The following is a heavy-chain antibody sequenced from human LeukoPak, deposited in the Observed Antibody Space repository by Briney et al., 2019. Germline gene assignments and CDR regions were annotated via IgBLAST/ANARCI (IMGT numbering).Heavy chain of an antibody. J-gene: IGHJ4*02. CDR1: GGSISSGGSS. Sequence: SETLSLTCAVSGGSISSGGSSWRWIRQPPGKGLEWIGYIYHSGSTYYNPSLKSRVTISADRSKNQFSLMLSSVTAADTAVYYCARNWNDGYDYWGQGTLVTVSS. CDR2: IYHSGST. D-gene: IGHD1-1*01. CDR3: ARNWNDGYDY. V-gene: IGHV4-30-2*01.